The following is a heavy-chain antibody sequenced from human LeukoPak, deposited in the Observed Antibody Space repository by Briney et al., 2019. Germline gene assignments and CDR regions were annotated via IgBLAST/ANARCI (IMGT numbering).Heavy chain of an antibody. Sequence: GGSLRLSCAASGFTFSSYEMNWVRQAPGKGLEWVSYISSSGSTIYYADSVKGRFTISRGNAKNSLYLQMNSLRAEDTAVYYCARDEYSGYDYYFDYWGQGTLVTVSS. J-gene: IGHJ4*02. V-gene: IGHV3-48*03. CDR1: GFTFSSYE. CDR3: ARDEYSGYDYYFDY. CDR2: ISSSGSTI. D-gene: IGHD5-12*01.